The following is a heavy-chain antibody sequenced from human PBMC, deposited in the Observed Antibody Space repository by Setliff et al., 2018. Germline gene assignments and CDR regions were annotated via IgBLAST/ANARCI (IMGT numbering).Heavy chain of an antibody. CDR3: RVWVDMIEVDS. D-gene: IGHD3-22*01. V-gene: IGHV4-34*01. J-gene: IGHJ4*02. CDR1: GASFSGTY. Sequence: SETLSLTCAVYGASFSGTYCSWIRQSPGKGLEWIGEINHTGSPNWIGEINHSGSPNYNPSLNSRVTMSVDTSKNQFSLKLTSVTAADTAVYYCRVWVDMIEVDSWAQGTLVTVSS. CDR2: INHSGSP.